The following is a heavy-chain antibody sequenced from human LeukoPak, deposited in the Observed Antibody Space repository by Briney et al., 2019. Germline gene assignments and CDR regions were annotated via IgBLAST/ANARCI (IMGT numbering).Heavy chain of an antibody. CDR3: AKLYGASSPYYQYYMDV. J-gene: IGHJ6*03. V-gene: IGHV3-23*01. CDR2: ITNSGGKT. D-gene: IGHD4-17*01. Sequence: HPGGSLRLSCAASGFTFSNAWMSWVRQAPGKGLEWVSAITNSGGKTYYADSAKGRFTISRDNSRNTLSLQINSLRDEDTAVYYCAKLYGASSPYYQYYMDVWGKGTPVTISS. CDR1: GFTFSNAW.